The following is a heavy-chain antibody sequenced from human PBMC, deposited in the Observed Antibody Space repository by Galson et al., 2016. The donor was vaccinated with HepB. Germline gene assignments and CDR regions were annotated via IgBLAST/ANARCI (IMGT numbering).Heavy chain of an antibody. CDR1: GFSLSTSGMC. CDR3: ARIQFSSSWYYFDY. V-gene: IGHV2-70*01. CDR2: IDWDDDK. D-gene: IGHD6-13*01. Sequence: PALVKPTQTLTLTCTFSGFSLSTSGMCVSRIRQPPGKALEWLALIDWDDDKYYSTSLRTRLTISKDTSKNQVVLTMTNMDPVDTATYYCARIQFSSSWYYFDYWGQGTLVTVSS. J-gene: IGHJ4*02.